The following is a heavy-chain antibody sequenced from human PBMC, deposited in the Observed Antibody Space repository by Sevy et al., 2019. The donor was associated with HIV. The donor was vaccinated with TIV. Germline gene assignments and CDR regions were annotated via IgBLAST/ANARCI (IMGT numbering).Heavy chain of an antibody. Sequence: SETLSLTCSVSGGSISSYFWTWVRQSPGKGLEWIGNIYFTGNTDYSPSLNSRVTLSLDTSKSQFSLTLKSVTDADTAIYFCARDSTTRPRVLDYWGQGTLVPVSS. J-gene: IGHJ4*02. CDR1: GGSISSYF. D-gene: IGHD1-1*01. CDR2: IYFTGNT. CDR3: ARDSTTRPRVLDY. V-gene: IGHV4-59*01.